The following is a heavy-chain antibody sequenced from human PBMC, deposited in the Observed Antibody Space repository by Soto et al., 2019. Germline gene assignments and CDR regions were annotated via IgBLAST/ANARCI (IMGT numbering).Heavy chain of an antibody. V-gene: IGHV4-34*01. Sequence: PSETLSLTCAVYGGSFSGYYWSWIRQPPGKGLEWIGEINHSGSTNYNPSLKSRVTISVDTSKNQFSLKLSSVTAADTAVYYCARGSVTPHYYYSYYGMDVWGQGTTVTVSS. J-gene: IGHJ6*02. D-gene: IGHD4-17*01. CDR2: INHSGST. CDR1: GGSFSGYY. CDR3: ARGSVTPHYYYSYYGMDV.